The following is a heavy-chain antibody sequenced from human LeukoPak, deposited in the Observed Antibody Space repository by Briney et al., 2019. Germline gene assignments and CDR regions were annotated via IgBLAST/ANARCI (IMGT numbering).Heavy chain of an antibody. CDR2: ISGSGGST. CDR3: AKRITVAGTAYHFDF. V-gene: IGHV3-23*01. D-gene: IGHD6-19*01. J-gene: IGHJ4*02. Sequence: GGSLRLSCAASGFTFSSYAMSWVRQAPGKGLEWVSAISGSGGSTYYADSVKGRFTISRDNSKNTLYLQLNSLRAEDTAVYYCAKRITVAGTAYHFDFRGQGTLVTVSS. CDR1: GFTFSSYA.